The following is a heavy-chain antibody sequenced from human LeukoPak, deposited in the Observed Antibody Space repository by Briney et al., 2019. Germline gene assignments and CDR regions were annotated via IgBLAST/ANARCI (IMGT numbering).Heavy chain of an antibody. J-gene: IGHJ4*02. CDR2: ISWNSGSI. CDR3: AKARGYYDPFDY. V-gene: IGHV3-9*01. D-gene: IGHD3-22*01. Sequence: PGGSLRLSCAASGFTFDDYAMRWVRQAPGKGLEWVSGISWNSGSIGYADSVKGRFTISRDNAKNSLYLQMNSLRAEDTALYYCAKARGYYDPFDYWGQGTLVTVSS. CDR1: GFTFDDYA.